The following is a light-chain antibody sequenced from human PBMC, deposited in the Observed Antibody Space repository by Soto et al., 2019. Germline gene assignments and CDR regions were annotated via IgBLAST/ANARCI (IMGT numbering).Light chain of an antibody. J-gene: IGKJ3*01. CDR2: QVS. V-gene: IGKV2-30*01. CDR1: ESFLYSDGKTY. Sequence: DVVLTQSPVSLLVTLGRPGSSSCSSSESFLYSDGKTYLNWFHQRPGQSPRRLIYQVSIRDSGVPVRFSGSGSGTDFTLHISRVEAEDMGVYYCMPPIHWPFTFGHGTQVDIK. CDR3: MPPIHWPFT.